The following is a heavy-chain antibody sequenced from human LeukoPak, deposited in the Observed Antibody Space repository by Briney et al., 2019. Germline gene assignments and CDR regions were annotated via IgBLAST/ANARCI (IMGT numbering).Heavy chain of an antibody. Sequence: GGPLRLSCAASGNYLMHWVRQAPGKGLVWVSHINSDGSWTSYADSVKGRFTISKDNAKNTVYLQMNNLRAEDTAVYYCVSFYEAYWGRGTLVTVSS. J-gene: IGHJ4*02. CDR1: GNYL. CDR2: INSDGSWT. D-gene: IGHD2/OR15-2a*01. CDR3: VSFYEAY. V-gene: IGHV3-74*01.